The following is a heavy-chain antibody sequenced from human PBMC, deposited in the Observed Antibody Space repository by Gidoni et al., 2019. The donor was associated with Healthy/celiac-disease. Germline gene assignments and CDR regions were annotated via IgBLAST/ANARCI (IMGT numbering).Heavy chain of an antibody. CDR3: AKDIRSGYGSGSYWYYYGMDV. J-gene: IGHJ6*02. Sequence: EVQLVESGGVVVQPGGSLRLSCAASGLTFDDYTLHWVRQAPGKGLEWVSLISWDGGSTYYADSVKGRFTISRDNSKNSLYLQMNSLRTEDTALYYCAKDIRSGYGSGSYWYYYGMDVWGQGTTVTVSS. CDR2: ISWDGGST. D-gene: IGHD3-10*01. V-gene: IGHV3-43*01. CDR1: GLTFDDYT.